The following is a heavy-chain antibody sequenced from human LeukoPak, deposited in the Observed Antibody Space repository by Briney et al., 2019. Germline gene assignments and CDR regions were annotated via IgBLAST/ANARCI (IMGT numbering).Heavy chain of an antibody. J-gene: IGHJ5*01. CDR3: ARGRRSSGWFGY. Sequence: SETLSLTSAVYGGSFRGYYWSWVPQPPGKGLEWIGEINHIGSTNYNPSLKSLDTLSVDTSKNQFSLELSSVTAGDTAVYYCARGRRSSGWFGYWGQGTLVTVSS. D-gene: IGHD6-19*01. V-gene: IGHV4-34*01. CDR2: INHIGST. CDR1: GGSFRGYY.